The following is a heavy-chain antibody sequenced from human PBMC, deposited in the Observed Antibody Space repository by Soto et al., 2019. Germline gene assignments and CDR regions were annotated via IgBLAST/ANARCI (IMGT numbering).Heavy chain of an antibody. Sequence: ASVKVSCNASGYTFTSYGVSWVRQAPGQGLEWMGWISAYNGNTNYAQKHQGRVTMTTDTSTSTAYMELRSLRSGDTAVYYCARDPGYYYDSSGNQAFDIWGQGTMVTVSS. CDR3: ARDPGYYYDSSGNQAFDI. CDR1: GYTFTSYG. D-gene: IGHD3-22*01. V-gene: IGHV1-18*04. CDR2: ISAYNGNT. J-gene: IGHJ3*02.